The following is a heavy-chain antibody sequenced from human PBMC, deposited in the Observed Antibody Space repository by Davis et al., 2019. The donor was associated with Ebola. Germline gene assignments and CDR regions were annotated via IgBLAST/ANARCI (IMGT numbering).Heavy chain of an antibody. J-gene: IGHJ3*02. CDR1: GFNVIDKY. D-gene: IGHD6-13*01. V-gene: IGHV3-66*02. Sequence: GESLKISCAASGFNVIDKYMSWVRQAPGKGLEWVSVIYSGGTTYYAESAKGRFAISRDISKNTVYLQMNSLRAEDTALYYCTSPSSRWFVDSFDIWGHGTMVTVSS. CDR3: TSPSSRWFVDSFDI. CDR2: IYSGGTT.